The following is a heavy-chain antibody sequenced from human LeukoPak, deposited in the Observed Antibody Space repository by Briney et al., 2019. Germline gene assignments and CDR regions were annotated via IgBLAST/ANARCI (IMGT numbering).Heavy chain of an antibody. CDR3: ARVLLKGGSGSFHFDY. J-gene: IGHJ4*02. V-gene: IGHV1-18*01. Sequence: ASVKVSCKASGYTFTSYGISWVRQAPGQGLEWMGWISAYNGNTNYAQKLQGRVTMTTDTSTSTAYMELRSLRSDDTAVYYCARVLLKGGSGSFHFDYWGQGTLVTVSS. CDR1: GYTFTSYG. D-gene: IGHD3-10*01. CDR2: ISAYNGNT.